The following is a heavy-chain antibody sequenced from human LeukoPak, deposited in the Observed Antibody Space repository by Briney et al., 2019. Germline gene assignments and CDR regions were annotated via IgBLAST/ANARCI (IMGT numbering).Heavy chain of an antibody. Sequence: GGSLRLSCSASGFTFRSYWMSWVRQAPGKGLEWVANIKGDGSENYYVDSVKGRFTISRDNAKNSLYLQMNSLRAEDTAVYYCARDYPYYYEGMWYCDYWGQGILVTVSS. CDR3: ARDYPYYYEGMWYCDY. V-gene: IGHV3-7*01. D-gene: IGHD3-22*01. J-gene: IGHJ4*02. CDR1: GFTFRSYW. CDR2: IKGDGSEN.